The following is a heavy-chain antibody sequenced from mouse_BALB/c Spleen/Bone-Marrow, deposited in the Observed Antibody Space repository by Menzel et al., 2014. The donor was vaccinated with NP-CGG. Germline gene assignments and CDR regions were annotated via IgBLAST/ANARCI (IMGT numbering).Heavy chain of an antibody. CDR2: IDPADGNT. Sequence: VHVKQSGAELVKPGASVKLSCTASGFNIKDTYMHWVKQRPEQGLEWIGRIDPADGNTKYDPKFQGKATITADTSCNTAYLQLSSLTSEDTAVYYCASSAYSWGQGTLVTVSA. V-gene: IGHV14-3*02. CDR3: ASSAYS. J-gene: IGHJ3*01. CDR1: GFNIKDTY. D-gene: IGHD2-10*01.